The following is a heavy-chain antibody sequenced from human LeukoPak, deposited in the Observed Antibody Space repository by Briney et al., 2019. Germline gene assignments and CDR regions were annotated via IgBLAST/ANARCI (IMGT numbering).Heavy chain of an antibody. CDR1: GGSFSGYY. CDR3: ARRYGSGSSGTFDY. V-gene: IGHV4-34*01. CDR2: INHSGST. Sequence: SETLSLTCAVYGGSFSGYYWSWIRQPPGKGLEWIGEINHSGSTNYNPSLKSRATISVDTSKNQFSLKLSAVTAADTAVYYCARRYGSGSSGTFDYWGQGTLVTVSS. D-gene: IGHD3-10*01. J-gene: IGHJ4*02.